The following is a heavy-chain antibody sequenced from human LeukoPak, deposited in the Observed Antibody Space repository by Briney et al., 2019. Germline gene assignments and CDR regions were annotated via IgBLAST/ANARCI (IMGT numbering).Heavy chain of an antibody. J-gene: IGHJ4*02. Sequence: GESLQISCQGSGYRFTSYWTGWVRPMPGKGLEWMGIIYPGDSDTRYSPSFQGQVTISADTSISTAYVQGSSLKASDTAMYYCARRNSTSYTWTYDYWGQGTLVTVSS. V-gene: IGHV5-51*01. D-gene: IGHD3-16*01. CDR2: IYPGDSDT. CDR3: ARRNSTSYTWTYDY. CDR1: GYRFTSYW.